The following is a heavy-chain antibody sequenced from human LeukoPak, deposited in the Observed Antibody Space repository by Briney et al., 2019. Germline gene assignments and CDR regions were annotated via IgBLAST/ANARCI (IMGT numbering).Heavy chain of an antibody. CDR2: IYPSDGST. CDR1: GYTFTSYY. CDR3: ARDYKIPQQYCSITSCYLFDY. D-gene: IGHD2-2*01. Sequence: AASVKVSCKASGYTFTSYYMHWVRQAPGQGLGWMGIIYPSDGSTTYAQDFQGRVTMTRDTSTSTVYMELSSLRSEDTAVYYCARDYKIPQQYCSITSCYLFDYWGQGTLVTVSS. J-gene: IGHJ4*02. V-gene: IGHV1-46*01.